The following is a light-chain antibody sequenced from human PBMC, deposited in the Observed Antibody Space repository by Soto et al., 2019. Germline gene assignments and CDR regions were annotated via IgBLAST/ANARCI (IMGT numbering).Light chain of an antibody. J-gene: IGLJ1*01. CDR1: NIGSES. CDR2: DNS. V-gene: IGLV3-21*02. Sequence: SYELTQPPSVSVAPGQTARITCGGNNIGSESVHWYQRRPGQAPVLVVYDNSDRPSGIPERFSGSNSANTATLTISRVEAGDEADYYCQVWYSSTDLYVFGSGTKVTVL. CDR3: QVWYSSTDLYV.